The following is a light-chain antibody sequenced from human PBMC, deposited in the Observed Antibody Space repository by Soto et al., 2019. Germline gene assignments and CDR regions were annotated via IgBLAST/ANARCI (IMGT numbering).Light chain of an antibody. Sequence: QSALTQPASVSGSPGQSITISCTGTSSDVGGYNYVSWYQQHPGKAPKLMIYEVSNRPSGISNRFSGFKSGNTASLTISGLQREDEAGYYCSSYTGSNSLKFGGGTKLTVL. V-gene: IGLV2-14*01. CDR1: SSDVGGYNY. CDR3: SSYTGSNSLK. CDR2: EVS. J-gene: IGLJ2*01.